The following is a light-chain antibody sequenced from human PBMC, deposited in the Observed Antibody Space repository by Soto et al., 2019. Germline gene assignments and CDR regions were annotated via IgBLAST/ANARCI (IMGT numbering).Light chain of an antibody. J-gene: IGKJ1*01. CDR2: GAS. CDR1: QSVSSN. CDR3: QQYNNWPPT. V-gene: IGKV3-15*01. Sequence: EIVMTQSPATLSVSPGERATLSCRASQSVSSNLAWYQQKPDQAPRLLISGASTRATGIPARFSGSGSGTEFTLTISSLQSEDFAVYYCQQYNNWPPTFGQGTKVEIK.